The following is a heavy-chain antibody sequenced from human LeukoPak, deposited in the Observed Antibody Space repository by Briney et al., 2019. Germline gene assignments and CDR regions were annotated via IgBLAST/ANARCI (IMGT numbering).Heavy chain of an antibody. CDR3: ALNYDFWSGYNSTYYYYYYMDV. V-gene: IGHV4-30-4*08. D-gene: IGHD3-3*01. CDR1: GGSISSGDYY. CDR2: IYYSGST. Sequence: SETLSLTCTVSGGSISSGDYYWRWIRQPPGKGLGWIVYIYYSGSTYYNPSLKSQVTISVDTSKNQFSLKLSSVTAADTAVYYCALNYDFWSGYNSTYYYYYYMDVWGKGTTVTVSS. J-gene: IGHJ6*03.